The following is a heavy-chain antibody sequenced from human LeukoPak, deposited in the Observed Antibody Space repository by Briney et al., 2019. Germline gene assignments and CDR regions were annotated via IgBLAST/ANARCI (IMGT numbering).Heavy chain of an antibody. J-gene: IGHJ4*02. V-gene: IGHV4-39*01. CDR2: ILYSGST. Sequence: KPSETLSLTCTVSGGSISSSSYYWGWIRQPPGKGLEWIGSILYSGSTYYNPSLRSRVTISVDTSKSQFSLKLSSVTAADTAVYYCASQNRYCTNGVCFNYFDYWGQGTLVTVSS. CDR3: ASQNRYCTNGVCFNYFDY. D-gene: IGHD2-8*01. CDR1: GGSISSSSYY.